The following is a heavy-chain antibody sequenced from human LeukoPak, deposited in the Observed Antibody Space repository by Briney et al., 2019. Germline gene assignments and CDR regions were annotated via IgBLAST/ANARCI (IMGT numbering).Heavy chain of an antibody. D-gene: IGHD6-13*01. CDR1: GYSFTNYW. J-gene: IGHJ4*02. CDR3: ARRVGGIAAAFDY. CDR2: IDPADSDT. Sequence: SGESLKISCKGSGYSFTNYWIGWGRQMPGKGLEWMGIIDPADSDTTYSPSFQGQVTISADKSINTAYVQWSSLKASDSAMYFCARRVGGIAAAFDYWGQGTLVTVSS. V-gene: IGHV5-51*01.